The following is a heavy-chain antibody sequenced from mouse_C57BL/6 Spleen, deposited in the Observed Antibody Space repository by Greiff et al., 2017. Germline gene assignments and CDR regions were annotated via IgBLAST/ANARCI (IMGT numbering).Heavy chain of an antibody. V-gene: IGHV5-9*01. CDR1: GFTFSSYT. D-gene: IGHD1-1*01. CDR3: ARSPLYYYGSSHFDY. J-gene: IGHJ2*01. Sequence: DVQLVESGGGLVKPGGSLKLSCAASGFTFSSYTMSWVRQTPEKRLEWVATISGGGGNTYYPDSVKGRFTISRDNAKNTLYLQMSSLRSEDTALYYCARSPLYYYGSSHFDYWGQGTTLTVSS. CDR2: ISGGGGNT.